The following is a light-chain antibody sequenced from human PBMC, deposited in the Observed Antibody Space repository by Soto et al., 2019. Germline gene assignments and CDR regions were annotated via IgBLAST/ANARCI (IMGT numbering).Light chain of an antibody. J-gene: IGKJ1*01. CDR3: QQYNSYWT. Sequence: DIHMTLSPSTLSASVGDRVSITCRASQSISSWLAWYQQKPGKAPKLLIYKASSLQIGVPSRFSGSGSGTEFTLTISSLQPDDFATYYCQQYNSYWTFGQGTKVDI. CDR1: QSISSW. CDR2: KAS. V-gene: IGKV1-5*03.